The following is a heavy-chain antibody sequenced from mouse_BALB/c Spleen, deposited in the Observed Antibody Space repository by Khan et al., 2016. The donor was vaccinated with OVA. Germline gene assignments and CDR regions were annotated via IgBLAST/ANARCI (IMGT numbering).Heavy chain of an antibody. Sequence: VQLQQSGAELARPGASVKMSCKASGYTFTTYTIHWVKQRPGQGLEWIGYIIPSNDYTNYNQKFKDRATLPADKSSSTAYMQLSSLTSEDSAVYYCVREGAYYRSDGWFAYWDQGTLVTVSA. D-gene: IGHD2-14*01. CDR2: IIPSNDYT. CDR3: VREGAYYRSDGWFAY. V-gene: IGHV1-4*01. J-gene: IGHJ3*01. CDR1: GYTFTTYT.